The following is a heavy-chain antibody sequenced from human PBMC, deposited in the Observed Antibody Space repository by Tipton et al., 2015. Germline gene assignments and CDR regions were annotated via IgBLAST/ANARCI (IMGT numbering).Heavy chain of an antibody. CDR3: ASGKYSSSSRAWGRFSKYYYYGMDV. CDR2: MNPNSGNT. D-gene: IGHD6-6*01. J-gene: IGHJ6*02. CDR1: GYTFSSYD. V-gene: IGHV1-8*01. Sequence: QSGAEVKKPGASVKVSCKASGYTFSSYDINWVRQATGQGLEWMGWMNPNSGNTGYAQKFQGRVTMTRNTSISTAYMELSSLKSEDTAVYYCASGKYSSSSRAWGRFSKYYYYGMDVWGQGTTVIVSS.